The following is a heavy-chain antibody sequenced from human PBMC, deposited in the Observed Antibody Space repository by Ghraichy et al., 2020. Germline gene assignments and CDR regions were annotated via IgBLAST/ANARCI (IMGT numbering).Heavy chain of an antibody. CDR2: IYYSGST. CDR3: ARVYYGDYHWFDP. J-gene: IGHJ5*02. V-gene: IGHV4-31*03. D-gene: IGHD4-17*01. Sequence: SETLSLTCTVSGGSISSGGYYWSWIRQHPGKGLEWIGYIYYSGSTYYNPSLKSRVTISVDTSKNQFSLKLSSVTAADTAVYYCARVYYGDYHWFDPWGQGTLVTVSS. CDR1: GGSISSGGYY.